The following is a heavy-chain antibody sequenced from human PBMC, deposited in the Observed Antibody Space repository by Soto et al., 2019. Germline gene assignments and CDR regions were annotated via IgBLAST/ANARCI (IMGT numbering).Heavy chain of an antibody. D-gene: IGHD2-8*02. CDR3: AKGNGTGVTRVGAFDI. CDR1: GFTFSKYA. CDR2: ISDSGVTT. J-gene: IGHJ3*02. Sequence: EVQLLESGGGLVQPGGSLRLSCAASGFTFSKYAMSWVRQAPGKGLDWVSGISDSGVTTYSAVDVKGRFTISRDNSKNTLYLQMNSLRAEDTAVYYCAKGNGTGVTRVGAFDIWGQGTMVTVSS. V-gene: IGHV3-23*01.